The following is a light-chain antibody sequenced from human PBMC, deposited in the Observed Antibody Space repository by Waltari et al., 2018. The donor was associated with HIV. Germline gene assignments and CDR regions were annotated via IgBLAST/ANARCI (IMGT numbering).Light chain of an antibody. J-gene: IGLJ3*02. CDR1: KSGEKY. CDR3: QAWDNNLAV. CDR2: QDN. Sequence: SYELTQPPSLSVSPGQTASITCPGDKSGEKYSFWYQQKSGQSPLLVMSQDNKRPSGIPERFSGSNSGNTATLTISGTQSMDEADYYCQAWDNNLAVFGGGTKLTVL. V-gene: IGLV3-1*01.